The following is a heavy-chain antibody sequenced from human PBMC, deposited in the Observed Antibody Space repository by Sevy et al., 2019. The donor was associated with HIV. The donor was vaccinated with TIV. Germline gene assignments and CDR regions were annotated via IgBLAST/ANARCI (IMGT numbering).Heavy chain of an antibody. CDR1: GGSVSSGSYY. CDR3: ARARELAGANWFAP. D-gene: IGHD1-26*01. CDR2: IYYSGST. V-gene: IGHV4-61*01. J-gene: IGHJ5*02. Sequence: SETLSLTCTVSGGSVSSGSYYWSWIRQPPGKGLEWIGYIYYSGSTNYNPSLKSRVTISVDTSKTQFSLRLSFVTAAATAVYYCARARELAGANWFAPWGQGTLVTVSS.